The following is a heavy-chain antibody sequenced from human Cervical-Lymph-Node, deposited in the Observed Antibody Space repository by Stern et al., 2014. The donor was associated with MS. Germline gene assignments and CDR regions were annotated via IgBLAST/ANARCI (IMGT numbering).Heavy chain of an antibody. CDR3: ARGGEGWNSYYFDY. Sequence: QVQLQESGPGLVKPSQTLSLSCSVSGGSITSGSYYWTWIRQPAGKGPEWIGSIYSTGTTNYNPSLNSRVSMSLDTSENQFFLKVISVTAADTAVYYCARGGEGWNSYYFDYWGQGTLVTVSS. CDR1: GGSITSGSYY. CDR2: IYSTGTT. D-gene: IGHD1-7*01. J-gene: IGHJ4*02. V-gene: IGHV4-61*02.